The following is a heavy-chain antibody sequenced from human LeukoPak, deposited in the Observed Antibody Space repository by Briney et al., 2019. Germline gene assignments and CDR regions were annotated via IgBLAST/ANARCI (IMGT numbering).Heavy chain of an antibody. Sequence: GGSLRLSCAASGFTFSDYYMSWIRQAPGKGLEWVSYISSSGSTIYYADSVKGRFTISRDNANNSLYLQMNSLRAEDTAVYYCARASSQYYYGSGKNNWFDPWGQGTLVTVSS. D-gene: IGHD3-10*01. J-gene: IGHJ5*02. CDR3: ARASSQYYYGSGKNNWFDP. V-gene: IGHV3-11*01. CDR1: GFTFSDYY. CDR2: ISSSGSTI.